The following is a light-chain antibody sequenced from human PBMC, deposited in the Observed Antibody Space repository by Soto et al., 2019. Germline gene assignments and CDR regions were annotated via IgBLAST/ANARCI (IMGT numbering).Light chain of an antibody. J-gene: IGLJ1*01. Sequence: QSALTQPASVSGSPGQSITISCTGTSSDVGGYNYVSWYQQHPGKAPKLMIYDVSNRPSGVSNRFSGSKSGNTASLTISGLQADDAADYYCSSYTSSSTLLYVCGTGTKQTVL. CDR1: SSDVGGYNY. CDR3: SSYTSSSTLLYV. V-gene: IGLV2-14*01. CDR2: DVS.